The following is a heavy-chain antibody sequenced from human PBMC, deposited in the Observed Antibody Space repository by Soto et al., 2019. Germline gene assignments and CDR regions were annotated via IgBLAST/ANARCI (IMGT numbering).Heavy chain of an antibody. CDR1: GFTFSSYW. J-gene: IGHJ4*02. CDR2: IKSDGSST. V-gene: IGHV3-74*01. CDR3: ARGMWELLPDGY. Sequence: PGGSLRLSCVASGFTFSSYWMHWVRQAPGQGLVWVSRIKSDGSSTSYADSVKGRFTISRDNAKNTLFLQMNSLRAEDTAVYYCARGMWELLPDGYWGQGTLVTVSS. D-gene: IGHD1-26*01.